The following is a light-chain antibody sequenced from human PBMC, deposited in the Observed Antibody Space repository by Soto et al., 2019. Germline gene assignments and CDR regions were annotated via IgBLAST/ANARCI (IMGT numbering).Light chain of an antibody. CDR3: LQYGSSPHT. V-gene: IGKV3-20*01. J-gene: IGKJ5*01. CDR2: DAS. CDR1: QSLGSY. Sequence: EIVLTQSPGTLSLSPGERATLFWMASQSLGSYLAWYQQKPGQAPRLIIYDASTRATGIPARFSGSGSWTDFTLTISRLEPEDFAVYYCLQYGSSPHTFGQGTRLEIK.